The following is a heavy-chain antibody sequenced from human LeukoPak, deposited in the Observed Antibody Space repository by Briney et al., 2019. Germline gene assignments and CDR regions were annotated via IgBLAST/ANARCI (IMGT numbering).Heavy chain of an antibody. Sequence: SETLSLTCTVSGGSISSYYWSWIRQPAGKGLEWIGRIYTSGSTNYNPSLKSRVTMSVDTSKNQFSLKLSSVTAADTAVYYCARDLAYGGYRDYYYYYMDVWGKGTTVTVSS. J-gene: IGHJ6*03. CDR2: IYTSGST. V-gene: IGHV4-4*07. CDR3: ARDLAYGGYRDYYYYYMDV. D-gene: IGHD4-17*01. CDR1: GGSISSYY.